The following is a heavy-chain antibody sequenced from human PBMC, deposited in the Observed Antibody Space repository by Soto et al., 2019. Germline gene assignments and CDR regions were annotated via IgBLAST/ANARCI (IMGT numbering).Heavy chain of an antibody. CDR3: AREWLQARAFDI. D-gene: IGHD5-12*01. Sequence: PGGSLRLSCAASGFTFSSYGMHWVRQAPGKGLEWVAVIWYDGSNKYYADSVKGRFTISRDNSKNTLYLQMNSLRAEDTAVYYCAREWLQARAFDIWGQGTMVTVS. V-gene: IGHV3-33*01. CDR1: GFTFSSYG. J-gene: IGHJ3*02. CDR2: IWYDGSNK.